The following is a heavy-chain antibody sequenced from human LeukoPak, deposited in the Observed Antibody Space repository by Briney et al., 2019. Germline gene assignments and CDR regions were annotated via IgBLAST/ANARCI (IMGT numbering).Heavy chain of an antibody. CDR1: GFTFSRFA. D-gene: IGHD3-22*01. V-gene: IGHV3-23*01. Sequence: QPGGSLRLSCAASGFTFSRFAMSWVRQAPGKGLEWVSGISGSGDSTYYADSVKGRFTISRDNSKNTLYLQMNGLRAEDTAVYYCAAYRRGYHDSSESYYFDYWGQGTLVTVSS. CDR2: ISGSGDST. CDR3: AAYRRGYHDSSESYYFDY. J-gene: IGHJ4*02.